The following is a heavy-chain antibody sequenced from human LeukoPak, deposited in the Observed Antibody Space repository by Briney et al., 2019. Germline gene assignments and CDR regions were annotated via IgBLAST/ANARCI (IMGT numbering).Heavy chain of an antibody. D-gene: IGHD3-10*01. V-gene: IGHV4-34*01. Sequence: SETLSLTCAVYGESFSGYFWSWFPHPPGKGLEWIGEINHSGYTNYNPSLKSRVTISVDTSKKQFSLKLNSVTAADTAIYYCARIWPDLWGRGTLVSVFS. CDR1: GESFSGYF. J-gene: IGHJ2*01. CDR2: INHSGYT. CDR3: ARIWPDL.